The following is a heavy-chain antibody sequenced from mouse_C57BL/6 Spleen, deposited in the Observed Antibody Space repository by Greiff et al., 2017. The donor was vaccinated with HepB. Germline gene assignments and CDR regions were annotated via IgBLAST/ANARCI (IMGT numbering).Heavy chain of an antibody. J-gene: IGHJ3*01. Sequence: VKLVESGAELVRPGASVTLSCKASGYTFTDYEMHWVKQTPVHGLEWIGAIDPETGGTAYNQKFKGKAILTADKSSSTAYMELRSLTSEDSAVYYCTRKDGYYGFAYWGQGTLVTVSA. CDR2: IDPETGGT. CDR1: GYTFTDYE. V-gene: IGHV1-15*01. D-gene: IGHD2-3*01. CDR3: TRKDGYYGFAY.